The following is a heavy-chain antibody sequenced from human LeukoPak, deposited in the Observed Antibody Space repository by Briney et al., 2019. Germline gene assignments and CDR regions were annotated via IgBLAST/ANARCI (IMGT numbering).Heavy chain of an antibody. CDR3: VRDGGTDWYDP. CDR1: GFTISDYW. V-gene: IGHV3-7*01. Sequence: PGGSLRLSCAASGFTISDYWMTWVPQAPGKGLEWVANIKQDGSEKTYVDSVKGRFTISRDNAKNSIFLQMNSLRVEDMAIYYCVRDGGTDWYDPWGQGTLVSVSS. J-gene: IGHJ5*02. D-gene: IGHD3-16*01. CDR2: IKQDGSEK.